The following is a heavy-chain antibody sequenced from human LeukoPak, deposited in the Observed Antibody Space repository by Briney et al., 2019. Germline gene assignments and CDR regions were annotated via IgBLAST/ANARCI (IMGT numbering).Heavy chain of an antibody. CDR3: ARLFKYGSTCGMDV. V-gene: IGHV3-9*01. CDR1: GFTFYDYA. CDR2: ISWNSGNI. J-gene: IGHJ6*02. D-gene: IGHD2-2*01. Sequence: GGSLRLSCAASGFTFYDYAMHWVRQAPGKGLEWVSGISWNSGNIDYADSVKGRFTISRDNAKNSLYLQMNSLRAGDTALYYCARLFKYGSTCGMDVWGQGTTVIVSS.